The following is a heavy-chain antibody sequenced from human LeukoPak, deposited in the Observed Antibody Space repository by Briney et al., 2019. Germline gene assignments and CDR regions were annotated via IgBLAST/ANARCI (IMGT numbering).Heavy chain of an antibody. CDR1: GYAFTSYD. J-gene: IGHJ6*02. V-gene: IGHV1-8*01. D-gene: IGHD2-15*01. CDR3: ARDRYCFNPSCYIGGRYGMDV. Sequence: ASMKVSCKASGYAFTSYDINWVRQATGQGLEWMGWMNPNSGNTGYAQKFQGRVTMTRNTSISTAYMELSSLRSEDTAVYYCARDRYCFNPSCYIGGRYGMDVWGQGTTVAVSS. CDR2: MNPNSGNT.